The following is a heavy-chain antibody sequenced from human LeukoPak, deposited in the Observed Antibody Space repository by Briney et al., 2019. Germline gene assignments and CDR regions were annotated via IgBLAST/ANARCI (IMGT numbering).Heavy chain of an antibody. CDR1: GFTFSSYA. V-gene: IGHV3-30-3*01. CDR3: AKDPTAGDYYDSSGSFDY. Sequence: GGSLRLSCAASGFTFSSYAMHWVRQAPGKGLEWVAVISYDGSNKYYADSVKGRFTISRDNSKNTLYLQMNSLRAEDTAVYYCAKDPTAGDYYDSSGSFDYWGQGTLVTVSS. CDR2: ISYDGSNK. J-gene: IGHJ4*02. D-gene: IGHD3-22*01.